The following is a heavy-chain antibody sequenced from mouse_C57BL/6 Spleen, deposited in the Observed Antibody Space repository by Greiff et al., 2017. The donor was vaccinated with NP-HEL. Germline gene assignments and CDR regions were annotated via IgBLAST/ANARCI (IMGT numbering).Heavy chain of an antibody. CDR2: ISDGGSYT. CDR1: GFTFSSYA. V-gene: IGHV5-4*01. CDR3: ARVDYSNYFDY. J-gene: IGHJ2*01. D-gene: IGHD2-5*01. Sequence: EVQVVESGGGLVKPGGSLKLSCAASGFTFSSYAMSWVRQTPEKRLEWVATISDGGSYTYYPDNVKGRFTISRDNAKNNLYLQMSHLKSEDTAMYYCARVDYSNYFDYWGQGTTLTVSS.